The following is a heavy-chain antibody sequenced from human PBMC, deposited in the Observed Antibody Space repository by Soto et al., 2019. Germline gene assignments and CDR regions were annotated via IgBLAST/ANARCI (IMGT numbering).Heavy chain of an antibody. J-gene: IGHJ1*01. CDR3: AKGPSLYGDYVVSEYFQH. CDR2: ISGSGGST. D-gene: IGHD4-17*01. CDR1: GFTFSSYA. V-gene: IGHV3-23*01. Sequence: GGSLRLSCAASGFTFSSYAMSWVRQAPGKGLEWVSAISGSGGSTYYADSVKGRFTISRDNSKNTLYLQMNSLRAEDTAVYYCAKGPSLYGDYVVSEYFQHWGQGTLVTVSS.